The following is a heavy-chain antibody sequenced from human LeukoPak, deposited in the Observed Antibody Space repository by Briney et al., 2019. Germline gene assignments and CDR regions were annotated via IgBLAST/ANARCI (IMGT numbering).Heavy chain of an antibody. V-gene: IGHV3-74*01. D-gene: IGHD1-26*01. Sequence: GGSLRLSCAASGFTFSSYWMHWVRQAPGKGLVWVSRINSDGSSTSYADSVKGRFTISRDNAKNTLYLPMNSLRAEDTAVYYCARDRGSYSIDYWGQGTLVTVSS. CDR3: ARDRGSYSIDY. CDR1: GFTFSSYW. J-gene: IGHJ4*02. CDR2: INSDGSST.